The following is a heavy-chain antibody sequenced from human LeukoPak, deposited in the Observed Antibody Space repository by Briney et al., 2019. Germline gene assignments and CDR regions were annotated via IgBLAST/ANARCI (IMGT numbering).Heavy chain of an antibody. V-gene: IGHV3-9*01. CDR3: AKETTSGSIDY. Sequence: SLRLSCAASGFTFDDYAMHWVRQAPGKGLEWVSGISWNSGSIGYADSVKGRFTISRDNAKNSLYLQMNSLRAEDTAVYYCAKETTSGSIDYWGQGTLVTVSS. CDR1: GFTFDDYA. D-gene: IGHD3-10*01. J-gene: IGHJ4*02. CDR2: ISWNSGSI.